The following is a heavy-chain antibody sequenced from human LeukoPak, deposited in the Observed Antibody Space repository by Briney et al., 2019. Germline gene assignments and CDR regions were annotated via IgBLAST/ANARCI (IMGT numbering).Heavy chain of an antibody. D-gene: IGHD3-16*01. V-gene: IGHV3-74*01. CDR2: INSDGSWT. J-gene: IGHJ5*02. CDR3: AKEVAYPWFDP. Sequence: GGSLRLSCAASGNYWMHWVRQVPGKGLVWVSHINSDGSWTSYADSVKGRFTISKDNAKNSLYLQMNSLRAEDTAVYYCAKEVAYPWFDPWGQGTLVTVSS. CDR1: GNYW.